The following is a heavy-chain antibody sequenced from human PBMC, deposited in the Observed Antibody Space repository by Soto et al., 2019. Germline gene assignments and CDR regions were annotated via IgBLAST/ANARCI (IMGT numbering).Heavy chain of an antibody. J-gene: IGHJ4*02. V-gene: IGHV3-23*01. Sequence: GCLRLSYRAAGFTCGGFARSRVLQAPGKGLEWVSAISGSGGSPYYADSVKGRVTISRDNSKNTLYLQMKSLRAEDTAVYYCAKESFLEWSRYFDYRGQATLVTVSS. CDR1: GFTCGGFA. CDR3: AKESFLEWSRYFDY. CDR2: ISGSGGSP. D-gene: IGHD3-3*02.